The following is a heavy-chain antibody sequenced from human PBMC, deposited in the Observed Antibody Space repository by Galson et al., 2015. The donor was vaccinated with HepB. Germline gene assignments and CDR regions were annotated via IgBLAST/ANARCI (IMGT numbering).Heavy chain of an antibody. D-gene: IGHD3-22*01. CDR3: ARDRRYYDSSGSYAFDI. J-gene: IGHJ3*02. CDR1: GFTVSSNY. Sequence: SLRLSCAASGFTVSSNYMSWVRQAPGKGLEWVSVIYSGGSTYYADSVKGRFTISRDNSKNTLYLQMNSLRAEDTAVYYCARDRRYYDSSGSYAFDIWGQGTMVTVSS. V-gene: IGHV3-66*02. CDR2: IYSGGST.